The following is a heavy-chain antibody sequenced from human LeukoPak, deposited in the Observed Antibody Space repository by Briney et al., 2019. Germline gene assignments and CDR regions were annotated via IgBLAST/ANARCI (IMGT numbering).Heavy chain of an antibody. CDR2: IGWNSGSR. J-gene: IGHJ4*02. Sequence: GRSLRLFCAASGFTFDDYAMHWVRQAPGKGLEWVSGIGWNSGSRGYADSVKGRFTISRDNAENSLYLQMKSLRAEDTALYYCARDSSSGFDYWGQGTLVTVSS. CDR3: ARDSSSGFDY. D-gene: IGHD6-13*01. CDR1: GFTFDDYA. V-gene: IGHV3-9*01.